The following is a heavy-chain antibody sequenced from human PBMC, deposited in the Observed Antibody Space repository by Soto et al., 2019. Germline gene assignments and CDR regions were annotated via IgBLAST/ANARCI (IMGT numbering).Heavy chain of an antibody. CDR3: AKDLYGDYSGDYYMDV. J-gene: IGHJ6*03. CDR1: GFTFSSYA. V-gene: IGHV3-23*01. Sequence: GGSLRLPCAASGFTFSSYAMSWVRQAPGKGLEWVSAISGSGGSTYYADSVKGRFTISRDNSKNTLYLQMNSLRAEDTAVYYCAKDLYGDYSGDYYMDVWGKGTTVTVSS. CDR2: ISGSGGST. D-gene: IGHD4-17*01.